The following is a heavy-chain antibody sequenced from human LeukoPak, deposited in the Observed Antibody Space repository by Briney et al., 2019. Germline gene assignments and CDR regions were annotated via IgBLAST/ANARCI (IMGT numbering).Heavy chain of an antibody. J-gene: IGHJ3*02. CDR3: ASYGSGSSIGAERAFDI. CDR1: GGSISSYY. D-gene: IGHD3-10*01. CDR2: IYYSGST. Sequence: SETLSLTCTVSGGSISSYYWSWIRQPPGKGLEWIGYIYYSGSTNYNPSLKSRVTISVDTSKNQFSLKLSSVTAADTAVYYCASYGSGSSIGAERAFDIWGQGTMVTVSS. V-gene: IGHV4-59*01.